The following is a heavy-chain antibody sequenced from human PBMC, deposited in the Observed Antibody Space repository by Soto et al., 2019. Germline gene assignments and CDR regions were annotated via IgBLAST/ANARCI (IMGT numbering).Heavy chain of an antibody. CDR2: MNSDGSTT. CDR3: ATAEVDY. V-gene: IGHV3-74*01. CDR1: GFTFGNYW. J-gene: IGHJ4*02. Sequence: GGSLRLSCAASGFTFGNYWMHWVRQAPGKGLEWVSRMNSDGSTTNYADSVKGRFTVSKDNARNTLHLQMNSLRAEDTAVYYCATAEVDYWGPGTLVTVSS.